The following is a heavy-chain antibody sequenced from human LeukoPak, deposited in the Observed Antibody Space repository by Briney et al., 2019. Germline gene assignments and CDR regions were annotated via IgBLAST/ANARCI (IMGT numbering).Heavy chain of an antibody. J-gene: IGHJ3*02. CDR1: GFTFSSYA. Sequence: GGSLRLSCAASGFTFSSYAMSWVRQPPGKGLEWVSAISGSGGSTYYADSVKGRFTISRDNSKNTLYLQMNSLRAEDTAVYYCATFTRYILTGYAQEDAFDIWGQGTMVTVSS. V-gene: IGHV3-23*01. CDR2: ISGSGGST. D-gene: IGHD3-9*01. CDR3: ATFTRYILTGYAQEDAFDI.